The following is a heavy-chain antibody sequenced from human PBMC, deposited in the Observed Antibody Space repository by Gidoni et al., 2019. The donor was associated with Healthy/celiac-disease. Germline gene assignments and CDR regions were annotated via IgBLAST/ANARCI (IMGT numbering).Heavy chain of an antibody. CDR2: ISSSGSTI. J-gene: IGHJ4*02. CDR1: GFPFSSYS. V-gene: IGHV3-21*01. D-gene: IGHD3-22*01. Sequence: EVQLVESGGGLVKPGGSLRLSCAASGFPFSSYSMNWVRQAPGKGLEWVSSISSSGSTIYYADSVKGRFTISRDNAKNSLYLQMNSLRAEDTAVYYCASSYYYDSSGYYYNYWGQGTLVTVSS. CDR3: ASSYYYDSSGYYYNY.